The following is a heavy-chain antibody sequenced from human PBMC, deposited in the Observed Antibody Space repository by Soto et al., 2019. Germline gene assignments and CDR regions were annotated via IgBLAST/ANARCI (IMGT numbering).Heavy chain of an antibody. J-gene: IGHJ4*02. CDR2: IDSGAATI. CDR3: ATDPDGVYDFDY. V-gene: IGHV3-48*01. Sequence: GGSLRLSCAASGLTFTSYGMNWARQAPGMGLEWVAHIDSGAATISYGDSVRGRFTISRDNAKNSLYLQMNSLRVEDTAIYYCATDPDGVYDFDYWGQGILVTVSS. CDR1: GLTFTSYG. D-gene: IGHD2-8*01.